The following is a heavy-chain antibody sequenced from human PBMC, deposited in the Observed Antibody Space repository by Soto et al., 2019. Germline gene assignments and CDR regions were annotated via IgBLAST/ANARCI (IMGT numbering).Heavy chain of an antibody. J-gene: IGHJ5*02. CDR2: IIPIFGTA. CDR3: ARERRPPAPPIINWFDP. CDR1: GGTFSSYA. D-gene: IGHD6-6*01. Sequence: ASVKVSCKASGGTFSSYAISWVRQAPGQGLEWMGGIIPIFGTANYAQKFQGRVTITADESTSTAYMELRRLRSENTAAYYYARERRPPAPPIINWFDPWGQGTLVTVSS. V-gene: IGHV1-69*13.